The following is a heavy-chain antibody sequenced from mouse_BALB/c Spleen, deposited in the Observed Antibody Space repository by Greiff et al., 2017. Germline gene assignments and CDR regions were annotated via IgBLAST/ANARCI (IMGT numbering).Heavy chain of an antibody. CDR2: IDPANGNT. CDR3: ARSGIHYYGYGFAY. Sequence: DVKLQESGAELVKPGASVKLSCTASGFNIKDTYMHWVKQRPEQGLEWIGRIDPANGNTKYDPKFQGKATITADTSSNTAYLQLSSLTSEDTAVYYCARSGIHYYGYGFAYWGQGTLVTVSA. CDR1: GFNIKDTY. V-gene: IGHV14-3*02. J-gene: IGHJ3*01. D-gene: IGHD1-2*01.